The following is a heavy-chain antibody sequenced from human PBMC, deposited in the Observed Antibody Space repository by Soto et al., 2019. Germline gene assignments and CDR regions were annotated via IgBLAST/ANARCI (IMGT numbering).Heavy chain of an antibody. J-gene: IGHJ4*02. CDR1: GVTFSSFA. V-gene: IGHV3-23*01. Sequence: EVQLLESGGGLIQPGWSLRLSCAASGVTFSSFAMTWVRQAPGQGLQWISSISDGPDGAYYADSVKGRFTISRDNSKNTLCLQIDSLRPDDTALYYSAKGDIGRAPGLYYWGQGTLVTVSS. CDR3: AKGDIGRAPGLYY. CDR2: ISDGPDGA.